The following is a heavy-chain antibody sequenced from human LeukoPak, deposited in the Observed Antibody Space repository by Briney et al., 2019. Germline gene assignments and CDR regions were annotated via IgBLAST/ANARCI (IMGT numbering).Heavy chain of an antibody. CDR2: ISYDGSNK. V-gene: IGHV3-30-3*01. D-gene: IGHD7-27*01. CDR3: AREGAWGHYYYYYMDV. CDR1: GFTFSSYA. J-gene: IGHJ6*03. Sequence: GGSLRLSCAASGFTFSSYAMHWVRQAPGKGLEWVAVISYDGSNKYYADSVRGRFTISRDNPKNTLYLQMNSLRVEDTAVYYCAREGAWGHYYYYYMDVWGKGTTVTVSS.